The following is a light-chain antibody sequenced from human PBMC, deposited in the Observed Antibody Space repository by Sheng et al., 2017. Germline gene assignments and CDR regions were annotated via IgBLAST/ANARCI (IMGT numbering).Light chain of an antibody. CDR3: QQYDSEIT. CDR1: QSVSTW. Sequence: DIQMTQSPSTLSASVGDRVSITCRASQSVSTWLAWYQQKPGKAPKLLVYKASTLQSGVPSRFSGSGSGTDFTLTISSLQPDDFATYYCQQYDSEITFGRGT. V-gene: IGKV1-5*03. CDR2: KAS. J-gene: IGKJ4*01.